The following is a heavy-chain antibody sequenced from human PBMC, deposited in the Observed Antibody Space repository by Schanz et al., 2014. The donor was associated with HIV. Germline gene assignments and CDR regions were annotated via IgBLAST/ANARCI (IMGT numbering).Heavy chain of an antibody. CDR2: INPSGIVT. CDR1: GNTFPNYN. CDR3: ARPRAISGVASGLDS. Sequence: HLVQSGAEVKKPGASVKVSCKEVGNTFPNYNIHWVRQGPGQGLEWMGIINPSGIVTNLAQKFQGRLTMTRDRSTSTMYMELRSLTSEDTAVYYCARPRAISGVASGLDSWGQGTLVIVSS. D-gene: IGHD3-3*01. V-gene: IGHV1-46*01. J-gene: IGHJ4*02.